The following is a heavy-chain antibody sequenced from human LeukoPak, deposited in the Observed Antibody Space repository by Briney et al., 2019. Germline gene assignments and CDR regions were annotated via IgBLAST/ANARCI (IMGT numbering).Heavy chain of an antibody. V-gene: IGHV3-30*18. CDR1: GFTFSSYG. Sequence: GGSLRLSCAASGFTFSSYGMHWVRQAPGKGLEWVAVISYDGSNKYYADSVKGRFTISRDNSKNTLYLQMNSLRAEDTAVYYCAKLIVATASAFDIWGQGTMVTVSS. CDR3: AKLIVATASAFDI. CDR2: ISYDGSNK. J-gene: IGHJ3*02. D-gene: IGHD5-12*01.